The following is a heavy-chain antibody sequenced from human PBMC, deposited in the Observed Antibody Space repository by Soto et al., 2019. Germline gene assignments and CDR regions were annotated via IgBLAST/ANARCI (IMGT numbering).Heavy chain of an antibody. CDR2: IKHDGSEK. V-gene: IGHV3-7*03. CDR3: ASVPGSPGYHGLDV. Sequence: EVQLVESGGGLVQPGGSLRLSCAASGLTFSKYWMTWVRQAPGKGLEWVATIKHDGSEKSNLDSVEGRFTISRDNATNSLSLQMNSLRVEDTAVYFCASVPGSPGYHGLDVWGQGTTVTVSS. J-gene: IGHJ6*02. D-gene: IGHD6-19*01. CDR1: GLTFSKYW.